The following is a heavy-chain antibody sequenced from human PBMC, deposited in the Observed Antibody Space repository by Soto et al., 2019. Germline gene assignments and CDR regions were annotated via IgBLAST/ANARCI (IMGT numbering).Heavy chain of an antibody. J-gene: IGHJ4*02. V-gene: IGHV1-8*02. CDR3: ARGGTDYAGY. Sequence: GASVKVSCKASGYTFTSYGISWVRQAPGQGLEWMGWMNPNSGNTGYAQKFQGRVTMTRNTSISTAYMELSSLRSEDTAVYYCARGGTDYAGYWGQGTLVTVSS. CDR2: MNPNSGNT. D-gene: IGHD4-17*01. CDR1: GYTFTSYG.